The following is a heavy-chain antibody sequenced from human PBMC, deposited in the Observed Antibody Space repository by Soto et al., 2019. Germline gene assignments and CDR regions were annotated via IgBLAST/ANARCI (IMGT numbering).Heavy chain of an antibody. V-gene: IGHV1-69*06. Sequence: QVHLVQSGAEVKKSGASVKVSCKASGDTFSGYFFLWVRQAPGQGLEWMGGIIPIFGTANYAQKFQGRVTITADTSANTVYLELSSLRSEDTAVYYCASTKYDSSAYYYWYLGLWGRGTLVTVSS. J-gene: IGHJ2*01. CDR2: IIPIFGTA. CDR3: ASTKYDSSAYYYWYLGL. D-gene: IGHD3-22*01. CDR1: GDTFSGYF.